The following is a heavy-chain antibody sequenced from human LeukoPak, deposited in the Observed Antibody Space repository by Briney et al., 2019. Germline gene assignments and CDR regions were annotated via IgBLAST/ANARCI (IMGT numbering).Heavy chain of an antibody. CDR3: ARVCDSRDHTYYYGMDV. CDR1: GYTFTSYG. D-gene: IGHD3-22*01. J-gene: IGHJ6*02. CDR2: IIPIFGTA. Sequence: GASVKVSCKASGYTFTSYGISWVRQAPGQGLEWMGGIIPIFGTANYAQKFQGRVTITADESTSTAYMELSSLRSEDTAVYYCARVCDSRDHTYYYGMDVWGQGTTVTVSS. V-gene: IGHV1-69*13.